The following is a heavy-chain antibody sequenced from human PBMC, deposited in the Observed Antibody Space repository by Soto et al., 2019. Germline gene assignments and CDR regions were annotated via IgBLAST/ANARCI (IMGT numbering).Heavy chain of an antibody. CDR2: ICQGADVS. D-gene: IGHD1-20*01. CDR1: GFTFSSFV. CDR3: VRRAITATTKWGAFDV. Sequence: EVQLLESGGGLVQPGGSLRLSCAASGFTFSSFVMNWVRQAPGKGLGGVSTICQGADVSHYTDSVKGRFTISRDNSRRTLHLQMDSLRVEDAAVYFCVRRAITATTKWGAFDVWGQGTAVTVSS. V-gene: IGHV3-23*01. J-gene: IGHJ3*01.